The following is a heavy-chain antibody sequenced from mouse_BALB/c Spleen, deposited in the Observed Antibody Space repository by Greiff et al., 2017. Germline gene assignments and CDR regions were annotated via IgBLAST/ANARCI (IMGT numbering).Heavy chain of an antibody. J-gene: IGHJ3*01. V-gene: IGHV2-9*02. D-gene: IGHD2-2*01. CDR3: ARDEGGYDAWFAY. Sequence: VQLVESGPDLVAPSQSLSITCTVSGFSLTSYGVHWVRQPPGKGLEWLGVIWAGGSTNYNSALMSRLSISKDNSKSQVFLKMNSLQTDDTAMYYCARDEGGYDAWFAYWGQGTLVTVSA. CDR1: GFSLTSYG. CDR2: IWAGGST.